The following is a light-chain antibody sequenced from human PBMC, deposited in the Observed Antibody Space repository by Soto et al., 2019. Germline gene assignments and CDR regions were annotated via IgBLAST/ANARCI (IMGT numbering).Light chain of an antibody. J-gene: IGKJ4*01. V-gene: IGKV3-11*01. Sequence: EIVLTQSPATLSLSPGERAALSCRASQSVSSYLAWYQQKPGRAPRLLISDASHSATGTPARFSGSGSGTDFTLTISSLEPEDFAVYYCQHRNNWLTFGGGTKVEIK. CDR1: QSVSSY. CDR3: QHRNNWLT. CDR2: DAS.